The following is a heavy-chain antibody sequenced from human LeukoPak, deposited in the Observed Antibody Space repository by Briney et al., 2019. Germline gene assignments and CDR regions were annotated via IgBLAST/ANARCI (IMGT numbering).Heavy chain of an antibody. D-gene: IGHD1-26*01. CDR3: ARESGSYTDFDY. V-gene: IGHV4-59*01. CDR2: IYTSGST. CDR1: GGSISSYY. Sequence: SETLSLTCTVSGGSISSYYWSWIRQPPGKGLEWIGYIYTSGSTNYNPSLKSRVTISVDTSKNQFSLKLTSVTAADTAVYYCARESGSYTDFDYWGQGALVTVSS. J-gene: IGHJ4*02.